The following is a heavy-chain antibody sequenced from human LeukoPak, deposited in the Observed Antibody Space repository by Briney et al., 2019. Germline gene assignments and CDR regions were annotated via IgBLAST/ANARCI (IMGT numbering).Heavy chain of an antibody. J-gene: IGHJ4*02. V-gene: IGHV3-7*03. CDR1: EFTFSSYW. Sequence: GGSLRLSCAASEFTFSSYWMSWVRQAPEKGLEWVANIKQDGSEKYFVDSVKGRFTISRDNAKNSLYLQMNSLRAEDTAAYYCARGRIGATSFDYWGQGTLVTVSS. D-gene: IGHD3-16*01. CDR3: ARGRIGATSFDY. CDR2: IKQDGSEK.